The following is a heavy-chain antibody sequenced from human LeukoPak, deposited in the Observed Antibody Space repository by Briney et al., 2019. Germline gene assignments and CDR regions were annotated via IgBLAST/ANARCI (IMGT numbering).Heavy chain of an antibody. CDR1: GFTFSSYS. Sequence: GGSLRLSCAASGFTFSSYSMNWVRQAPGKGLEWVSSISSSSSYIYYADSVKGRFTISRDNAKNSLYLQMNSLGAEDTAVYYCARDGVWFGEFRNWFDPWGQGTLVTVSS. CDR3: ARDGVWFGEFRNWFDP. D-gene: IGHD3-10*01. V-gene: IGHV3-21*01. CDR2: ISSSSSYI. J-gene: IGHJ5*02.